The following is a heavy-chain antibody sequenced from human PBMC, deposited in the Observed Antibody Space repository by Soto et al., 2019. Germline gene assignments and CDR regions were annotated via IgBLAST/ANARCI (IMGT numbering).Heavy chain of an antibody. V-gene: IGHV3-74*01. CDR3: ARETIGYCSGGSCYPYYYYYGMDV. CDR1: GFSLSSYW. D-gene: IGHD2-15*01. CDR2: INSDVSST. Sequence: GGSLRLSCAASGFSLSSYWMHWVRQAPGKGLVWVSRINSDVSSTSYADSVKGRFTISRDNAKNTLYLQMNSLRAEDTAVYYCARETIGYCSGGSCYPYYYYYGMDVWGQGTTVTVSS. J-gene: IGHJ6*02.